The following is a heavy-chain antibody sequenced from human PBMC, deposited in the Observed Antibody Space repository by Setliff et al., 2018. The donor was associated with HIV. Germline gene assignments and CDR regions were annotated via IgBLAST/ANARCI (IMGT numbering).Heavy chain of an antibody. Sequence: PGESLKISCRGSGYTFTNYWIGWVRQMPRRGLEWMGIIYPGDSDTRYSPSFEGQVTMSADKSINTAYLQWNSLKASDTAMYYCARQPTDTSGYNNWFDSWGQGTLVTVSS. CDR3: ARQPTDTSGYNNWFDS. CDR1: GYTFTNYW. CDR2: IYPGDSDT. D-gene: IGHD3-3*01. J-gene: IGHJ5*01. V-gene: IGHV5-51*01.